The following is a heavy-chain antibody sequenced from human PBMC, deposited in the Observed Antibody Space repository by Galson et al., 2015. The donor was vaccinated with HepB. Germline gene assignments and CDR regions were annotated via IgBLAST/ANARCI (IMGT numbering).Heavy chain of an antibody. CDR3: AKAFGPKTGRIDN. J-gene: IGHJ4*02. CDR2: ISGSGRTI. D-gene: IGHD1-1*01. V-gene: IGHV3-23*01. Sequence: SLRLSCAASGFAFSSFAMIWVRQGPGKGLEWVSSISGSGRTIDYADSVKGRFTTSRDTSRSIVYLQMESLRGDDTATYFCAKAFGPKTGRIDNWGQGSLVTVSS. CDR1: GFAFSSFA.